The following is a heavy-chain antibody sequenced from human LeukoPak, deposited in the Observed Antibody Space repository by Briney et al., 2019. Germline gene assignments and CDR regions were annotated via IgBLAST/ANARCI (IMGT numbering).Heavy chain of an antibody. CDR2: IIPIFGTA. V-gene: IGHV1-69*06. J-gene: IGHJ4*02. CDR1: GGTFSSYA. D-gene: IGHD3-3*01. CDR3: ATYPHTYYDFWSGYSPVSFFY. Sequence: EASVKVSCKASGGTFSSYAISWVRQAPGQGLEWMGGIIPIFGTANYAQKFQGRVTITADKSTSTAYMELSSLRSEDTAVYYCATYPHTYYDFWSGYSPVSFFYWGQGTLVTVSS.